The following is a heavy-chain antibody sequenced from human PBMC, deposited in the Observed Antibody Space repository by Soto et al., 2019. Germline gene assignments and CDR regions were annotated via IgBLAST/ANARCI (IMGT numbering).Heavy chain of an antibody. V-gene: IGHV3-7*01. CDR3: ARDLIWSGYYRTNHMDV. CDR2: IKQDGSDK. CDR1: GFIFSSYW. D-gene: IGHD3-3*01. Sequence: GGSLRLSCAASGFIFSSYWMSWVRQAPGKGLEWVANIKQDGSDKYYVDSVKGRFTISRDNAKNSLYMQMNSLRAEDTAVYYCARDLIWSGYYRTNHMDVWGKGTTVTVSS. J-gene: IGHJ6*03.